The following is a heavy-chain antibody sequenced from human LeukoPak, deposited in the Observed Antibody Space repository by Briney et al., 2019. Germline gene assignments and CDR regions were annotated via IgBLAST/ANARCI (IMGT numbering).Heavy chain of an antibody. D-gene: IGHD3-10*01. V-gene: IGHV3-66*01. CDR3: ARAPTYYCGSGSYYNGVYFDY. J-gene: IGHJ4*02. CDR2: IYSGGST. Sequence: GGSLRLSCAASGFTVSSNYMSWVRQAPGKGLEWVSVIYSGGSTYYADSVKGRFTISRDNSKNTLYLQMNSLRAEDTAVYYCARAPTYYCGSGSYYNGVYFDYWGQGTLVTVSS. CDR1: GFTVSSNY.